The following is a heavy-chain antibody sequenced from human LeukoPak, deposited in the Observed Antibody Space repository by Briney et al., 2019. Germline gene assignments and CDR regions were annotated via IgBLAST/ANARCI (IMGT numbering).Heavy chain of an antibody. CDR1: GFAVSSDY. CDR3: ARDQWGAARHFDY. J-gene: IGHJ4*02. V-gene: IGHV3-53*01. CDR2: ISRGGST. D-gene: IGHD6-6*01. Sequence: GGSLRLSCAASGFAVSSDYMTWVRQAPGKGLEWVSVISRGGSTYYADSVRGRFTISRDNSKNTLFLQMNSLRAEDTAVYYCARDQWGAARHFDYWGQGTLVTVSS.